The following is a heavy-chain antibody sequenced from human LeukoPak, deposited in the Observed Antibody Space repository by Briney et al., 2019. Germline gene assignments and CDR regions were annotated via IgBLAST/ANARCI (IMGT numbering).Heavy chain of an antibody. Sequence: VASVKVSCTASGGTFSSYAISWVRQAPGQGLEWMGGIIPIFGTANYAQKFQGRVTITADESTSTAYMELSSLRSEDTAVYYCARAISGSFGTLDVWGQGTTVTVSS. CDR2: IIPIFGTA. CDR1: GGTFSSYA. CDR3: ARAISGSFGTLDV. D-gene: IGHD1-26*01. J-gene: IGHJ6*02. V-gene: IGHV1-69*01.